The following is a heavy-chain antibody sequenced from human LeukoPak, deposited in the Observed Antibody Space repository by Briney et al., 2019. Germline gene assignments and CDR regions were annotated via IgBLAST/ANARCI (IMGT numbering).Heavy chain of an antibody. CDR1: GGSFSGYY. J-gene: IGHJ4*02. D-gene: IGHD3-10*01. CDR2: INHSGST. CDR3: ARDPYYYGSGSYYNTASFDY. Sequence: SETLSLTCAVYGGSFSGYYWSWIRQPPGKGLKWIGEINHSGSTNYNPSLKSRVTMSVDTSKNQFSLKLSSVTAADTAVYYCARDPYYYGSGSYYNTASFDYWGQGTLVTVSS. V-gene: IGHV4-34*01.